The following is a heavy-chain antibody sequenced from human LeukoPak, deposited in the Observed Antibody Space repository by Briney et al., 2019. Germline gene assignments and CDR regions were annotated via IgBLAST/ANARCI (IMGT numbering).Heavy chain of an antibody. CDR2: ISGSGGST. CDR1: GFTFSSDA. D-gene: IGHD3-9*01. J-gene: IGHJ4*02. Sequence: VGSLRLSCAASGFTFSSDAMGWVRQAPGKGLEWVPAISGSGGSTYYADSGNGRFTISRDNSKNTLYLQMNSLRAEDTAVYYCAKGLLVLRYFDWLFFHWGQGTLVTVSS. CDR3: AKGLLVLRYFDWLFFH. V-gene: IGHV3-23*01.